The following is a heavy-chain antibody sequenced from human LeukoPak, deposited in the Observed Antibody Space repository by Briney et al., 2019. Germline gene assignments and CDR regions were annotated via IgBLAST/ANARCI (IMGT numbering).Heavy chain of an antibody. CDR3: ARAVAGLCYFGY. CDR2: ISGSSSYI. V-gene: IGHV3-21*04. J-gene: IGHJ4*02. Sequence: GGSLRLSCAASGFTFNSYSMNWVRQAPGKGLEWVSSISGSSSYIYYADSVKGRFTISRDNAKNSLYLQMSSLRAEDTALYYCARAVAGLCYFGYWGQGTVVTVSS. CDR1: GFTFNSYS. D-gene: IGHD6-19*01.